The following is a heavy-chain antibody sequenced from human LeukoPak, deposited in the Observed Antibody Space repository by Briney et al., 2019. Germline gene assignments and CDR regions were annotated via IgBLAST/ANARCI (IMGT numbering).Heavy chain of an antibody. CDR3: ARSVQPFYYYYMDV. V-gene: IGHV3-48*03. D-gene: IGHD4-17*01. J-gene: IGHJ6*03. Sequence: GGSLRLSCAASGFTFSSYEMNWVRQAPGKGLEWVSYISSSGSTIYYADSVKGRFTISRDNAKNSLYLQMNSLRAEDTAVYYCARSVQPFYYYYMDVWGKGTTVAVSS. CDR1: GFTFSSYE. CDR2: ISSSGSTI.